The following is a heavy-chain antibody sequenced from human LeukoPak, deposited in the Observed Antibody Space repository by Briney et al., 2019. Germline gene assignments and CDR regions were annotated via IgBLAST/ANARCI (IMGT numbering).Heavy chain of an antibody. CDR3: ARPPYKVAGSDVSADL. J-gene: IGHJ4*02. Sequence: GESLKISCTGSGYTFTYYWIGWVRQMPGKGLEWMGVIYPDDSDTRYGPAFQGQVIISTDRSISTAYLEWSSLKASDTAVYYCARPPYKVAGSDVSADLWGQGTLVTVSS. CDR1: GYTFTYYW. V-gene: IGHV5-51*01. CDR2: IYPDDSDT. D-gene: IGHD6-19*01.